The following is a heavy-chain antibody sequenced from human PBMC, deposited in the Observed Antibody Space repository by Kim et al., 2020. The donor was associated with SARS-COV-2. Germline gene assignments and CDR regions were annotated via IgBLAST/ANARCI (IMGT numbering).Heavy chain of an antibody. D-gene: IGHD2-8*02. V-gene: IGHV3-23*01. CDR1: GFTLDNYA. Sequence: GGSLRLSCAASGFTLDNYAMSWVRQAPGKGLEWVSSSSGDGHTTSYAESVKGRFTIFRDNARNTLYLQMNSLRAEDTAVYYCAKDRYCADTRCPLDYWGQGTLVTVSS. CDR3: AKDRYCADTRCPLDY. J-gene: IGHJ4*02. CDR2: SSGDGHTT.